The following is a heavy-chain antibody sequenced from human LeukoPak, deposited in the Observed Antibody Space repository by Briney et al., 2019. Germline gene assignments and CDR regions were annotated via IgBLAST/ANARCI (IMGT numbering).Heavy chain of an antibody. CDR1: GFTFSSYW. D-gene: IGHD1-14*01. CDR2: IKSKTHGGTT. J-gene: IGHJ4*02. V-gene: IGHV3-15*01. CDR3: TTSITPGVDY. Sequence: GGSLRLSCAASGFTFSSYWMSWVRQAPGKGLEWVGRIKSKTHGGTTDYAAPVKDRFFISRDDSLNTVYLQMNNLKTEDTAVYYCTTSITPGVDYWGQGTLVTVSS.